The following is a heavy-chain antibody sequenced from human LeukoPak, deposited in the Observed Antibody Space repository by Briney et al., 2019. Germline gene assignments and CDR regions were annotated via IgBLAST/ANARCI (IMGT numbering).Heavy chain of an antibody. CDR1: GGSISSSSYY. D-gene: IGHD6-19*01. CDR3: ARDSSGLPWGYHAFDI. CDR2: IYYSGST. Sequence: PSETLSLTCTVSGGSISSSSYYWGWIRQPPGKGLEWIGSIYYSGSTYYNPSLKSRVTISVDTSKNQFSLKLSSVTAADTAVYYCARDSSGLPWGYHAFDIWGQGTMVTVSS. J-gene: IGHJ3*02. V-gene: IGHV4-39*07.